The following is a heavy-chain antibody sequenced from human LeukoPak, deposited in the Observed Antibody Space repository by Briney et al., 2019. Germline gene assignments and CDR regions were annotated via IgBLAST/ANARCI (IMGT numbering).Heavy chain of an antibody. V-gene: IGHV6-1*01. J-gene: IGHJ4*02. CDR2: TYFRSKWYN. CDR3: ARGRGDIDFDY. CDR1: GDTVSTNSGV. Sequence: SQTLSLTCAISGDTVSTNSGVWNWIRQSPSRGLEWLGRTYFRSKWYNDYAVSVKSRITINPDTSKNQFSLQLNSVTPEDTAVYYCARGRGDIDFDYWGQGTLVTVSS.